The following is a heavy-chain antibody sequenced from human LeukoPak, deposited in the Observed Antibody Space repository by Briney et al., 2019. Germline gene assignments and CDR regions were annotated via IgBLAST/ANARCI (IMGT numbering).Heavy chain of an antibody. V-gene: IGHV4-59*08. Sequence: SETLSLTCSVSSGSISSYYWSWTRQPPGKGLEWIGYIYYSGSTNYNPSLKSRVTISVDTSKNQFSLKLSSVTAADTAVYYCARRRYCSGGSCYSDWFDPWGQGTLVTVSS. J-gene: IGHJ5*02. CDR2: IYYSGST. D-gene: IGHD2-15*01. CDR3: ARRRYCSGGSCYSDWFDP. CDR1: SGSISSYY.